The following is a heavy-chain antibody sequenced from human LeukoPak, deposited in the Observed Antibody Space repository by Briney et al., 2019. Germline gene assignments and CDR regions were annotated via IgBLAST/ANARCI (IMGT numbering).Heavy chain of an antibody. J-gene: IGHJ4*02. Sequence: PGGSLRLSCVASGITFSNAWMNWVRQAPGKGLEYVSAINGNGDSTYYGDSVKGRFFISRDNSKNTVYLQMGSLRAEDMAVYYCARVGSGYDYWGQGTLVTVSS. V-gene: IGHV3-64*02. CDR2: INGNGDST. CDR1: GITFSNAW. CDR3: ARVGSGYDY. D-gene: IGHD3-22*01.